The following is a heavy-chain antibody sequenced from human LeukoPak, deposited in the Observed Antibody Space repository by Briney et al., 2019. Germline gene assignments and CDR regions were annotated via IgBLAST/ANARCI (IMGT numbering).Heavy chain of an antibody. CDR2: IYYSGST. J-gene: IGHJ4*02. CDR1: GGSISSSSYY. D-gene: IGHD3-9*01. Sequence: SETLSLTCTVSGGSISSSSYYWGWIRQPPGKGLEWIGSIYYSGSTYYNPSLKSRVTISVDTSKNQFSLKLSSVTAADTAVYYCARRRYLTGYFDYWGQGTLVTVSS. V-gene: IGHV4-39*01. CDR3: ARRRYLTGYFDY.